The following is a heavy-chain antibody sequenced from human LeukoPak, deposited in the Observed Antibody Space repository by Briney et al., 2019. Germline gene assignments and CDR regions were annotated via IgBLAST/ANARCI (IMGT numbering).Heavy chain of an antibody. CDR1: GGSISSSSYY. CDR3: ATAGYSSSWYGDYFDY. J-gene: IGHJ4*02. V-gene: IGHV4-39*01. D-gene: IGHD6-13*01. CDR2: IYYSGST. Sequence: SETLSLTCTVSGGSISSSSYYWGWIRQPPGKGLEWIGSIYYSGSTYYNPSLKSRVTISVDTPKNQFSLKLSSVTAADTAVYYCATAGYSSSWYGDYFDYWGQGTLVTVSS.